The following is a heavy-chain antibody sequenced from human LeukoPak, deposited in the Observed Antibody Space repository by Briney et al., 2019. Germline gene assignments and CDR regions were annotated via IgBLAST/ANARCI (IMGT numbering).Heavy chain of an antibody. D-gene: IGHD3-9*01. J-gene: IGHJ4*02. CDR1: GYTFTSYA. V-gene: IGHV1-3*01. CDR2: INAGNGNT. Sequence: ASVKVSCKASGYTFTSYAMHWVRQAPGQRLEWMGWINAGNGNTKYSQKFQGRVTITRDTSASTAYMELSSLRSEDTAVYYCARGYANYDILTGYPLAGQLDYWGQGTLVTVSS. CDR3: ARGYANYDILTGYPLAGQLDY.